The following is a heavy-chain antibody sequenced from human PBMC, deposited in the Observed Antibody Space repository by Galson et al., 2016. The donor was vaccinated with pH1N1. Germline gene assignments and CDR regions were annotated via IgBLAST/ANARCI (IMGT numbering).Heavy chain of an antibody. Sequence: DVTKYAQKFQDRVTMTRDTSINTAYMELSGLTSDDTAVYYCARDSKGGIPFHYWGQGTLVTLSS. J-gene: IGHJ4*02. D-gene: IGHD1-26*01. CDR3: ARDSKGGIPFHY. V-gene: IGHV1-2*02. CDR2: DVT.